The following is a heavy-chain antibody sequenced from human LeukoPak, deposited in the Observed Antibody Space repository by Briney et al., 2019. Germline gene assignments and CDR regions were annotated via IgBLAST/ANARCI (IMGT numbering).Heavy chain of an antibody. CDR3: ASIVPAAIPY. CDR1: GGSFSGYY. V-gene: IGHV4-34*01. CDR2: INHSGST. J-gene: IGHJ4*02. Sequence: SETLSLTCAVYGGSFSGYYWSWIRQPPGKGLEWIGEINHSGSTNYNPSLKSRVTKSVDTSKNQFSLKLSSVTAADTAVYYCASIVPAAIPYWGQGTLVTVSS. D-gene: IGHD2-2*01.